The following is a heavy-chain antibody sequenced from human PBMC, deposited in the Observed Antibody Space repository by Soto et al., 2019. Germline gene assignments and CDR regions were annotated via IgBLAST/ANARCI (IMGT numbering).Heavy chain of an antibody. CDR3: AQRSGSKTFDY. J-gene: IGHJ4*02. CDR2: IYWDDDK. CDR1: GFSLSTSGVG. V-gene: IGHV2-5*02. D-gene: IGHD1-26*01. Sequence: SGPTLVKPTQTLTLTCTFSGFSLSTSGVGVDWIRQPPGKALEWLALIYWDDDKRYSPSLKSRLTITKDTSKNQVVLTMTNMDPVDTATYYCAQRSGSKTFDYWGQGTLVTVSS.